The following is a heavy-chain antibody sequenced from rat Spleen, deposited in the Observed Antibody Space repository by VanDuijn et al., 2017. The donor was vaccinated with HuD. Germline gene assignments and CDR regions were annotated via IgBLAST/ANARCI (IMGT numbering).Heavy chain of an antibody. CDR1: GFTFSSFP. J-gene: IGHJ3*01. CDR2: ISPSGGST. V-gene: IGHV5-46*01. Sequence: EVQLVESGGGLVQPGRSMNLSCAASGFTFSSFPMAWVRQAPTKGLDWVASISPSGGSTHYRDSAKGRFTISRDSAKSTLYLQMDSLRSEDTATYYCATAGSRVSRFAYWGQGTLVTVSS. CDR3: ATAGSRVSRFAY. D-gene: IGHD1-4*01.